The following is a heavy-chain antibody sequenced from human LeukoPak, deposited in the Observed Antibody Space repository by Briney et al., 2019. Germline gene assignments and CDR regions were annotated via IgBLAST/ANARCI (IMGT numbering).Heavy chain of an antibody. V-gene: IGHV4-59*12. CDR2: IYYSGST. D-gene: IGHD6-19*01. Sequence: KPSETLSLTCTVPGGSISSYYWCWIRQPPGKGLEWVGYIYYSGSTNYNPSLKSRVTISVDTSKNQFSLKLNSVTAADTAVYYCARLQWPPYYFDYWGQGTLVTVSS. CDR1: GGSISSYY. CDR3: ARLQWPPYYFDY. J-gene: IGHJ4*02.